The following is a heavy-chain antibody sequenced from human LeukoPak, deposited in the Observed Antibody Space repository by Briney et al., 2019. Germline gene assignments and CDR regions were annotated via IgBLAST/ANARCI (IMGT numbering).Heavy chain of an antibody. CDR1: GGSFSGYY. CDR3: ARGPGYSSSDGAFDI. D-gene: IGHD6-13*01. Sequence: SETPSLTCAVYGGSFSGYYWGWIRQPPGKGVEGIGEINHSGSTNYNPSLKSRVTISVDTSKNQFSLKLSSVTAADTAVYYCARGPGYSSSDGAFDIWGQGTMVTVSS. V-gene: IGHV4-34*01. J-gene: IGHJ3*02. CDR2: INHSGST.